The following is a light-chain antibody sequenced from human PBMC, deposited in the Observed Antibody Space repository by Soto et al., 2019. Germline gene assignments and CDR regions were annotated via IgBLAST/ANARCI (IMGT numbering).Light chain of an antibody. J-gene: IGKJ2*01. CDR3: QQYDSSPYT. Sequence: DIVLTQSPGTLSVSPGERATLSCRASRSITSRHLAWYQQKPDQTPRLLIFAASGRPAAIPDRFSGSGSGTDFTLTISRLEPEDFAMYYCQQYDSSPYTFGRGTRLEIK. CDR1: RSITSRH. V-gene: IGKV3-20*01. CDR2: AAS.